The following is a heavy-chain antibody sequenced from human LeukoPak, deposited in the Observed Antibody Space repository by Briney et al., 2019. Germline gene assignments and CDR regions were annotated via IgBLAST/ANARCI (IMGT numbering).Heavy chain of an antibody. CDR1: GGTFSSYA. V-gene: IGHV1-8*02. Sequence: ASVKVSCKASGGTFSSYAINWVRQATGQGLEWMGWMNPNSGNTGYAQKFQGRVTMTRNTSISTAYMELSSLRSEDTAVYYCARKKDYDILTGYYIPPNWFDPWGQGTLVTVSS. CDR2: MNPNSGNT. D-gene: IGHD3-9*01. J-gene: IGHJ5*02. CDR3: ARKKDYDILTGYYIPPNWFDP.